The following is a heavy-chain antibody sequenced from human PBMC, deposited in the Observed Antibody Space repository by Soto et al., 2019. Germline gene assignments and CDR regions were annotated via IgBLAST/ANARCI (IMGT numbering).Heavy chain of an antibody. V-gene: IGHV3-23*01. J-gene: IGHJ4*02. D-gene: IGHD3-10*01. CDR2: TSGSGGTT. CDR1: GFTFSSFA. Sequence: EVQLLESGGGLVQPGGSLRLSCAASGFTFSSFAMNWARQAPGKGLEWVSVTSGSGGTTYYADSVKGRFTISRDNSKNTLYLQMQSLRAEDTAVYYCAKSKTGIPDYFDSWGQGTLVTVSS. CDR3: AKSKTGIPDYFDS.